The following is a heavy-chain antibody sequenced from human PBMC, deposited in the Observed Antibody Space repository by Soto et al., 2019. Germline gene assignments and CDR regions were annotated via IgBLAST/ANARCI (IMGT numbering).Heavy chain of an antibody. J-gene: IGHJ6*03. CDR2: ISSSSSTI. D-gene: IGHD3-9*01. V-gene: IGHV3-48*01. Sequence: PGGSLRLSCAASGFTFSSYSMNWVRQAPGKGLEWVSYISSSSSTIYYADSVKGRFTISRDNAKNSLYLQMNSLRAEDTAVYYCARANYDILTGYYIYYYYYMDVWGKGTTVTVSS. CDR3: ARANYDILTGYYIYYYYYMDV. CDR1: GFTFSSYS.